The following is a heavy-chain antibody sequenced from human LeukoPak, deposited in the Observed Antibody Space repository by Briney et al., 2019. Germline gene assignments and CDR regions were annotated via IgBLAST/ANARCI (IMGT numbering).Heavy chain of an antibody. CDR3: ASGFLGDQHDY. J-gene: IGHJ4*02. CDR2: INPNSGGT. D-gene: IGHD3-3*01. CDR1: GYTFTDYY. Sequence: GASVKVSCKASGYTFTDYYMHWVRQAPGQGLEWMGWINPNSGGTNYAQKFQDRVTVTRNTSISTTSMELSRLRSDDTAVYYCASGFLGDQHDYWGQGTLVTVSS. V-gene: IGHV1-2*02.